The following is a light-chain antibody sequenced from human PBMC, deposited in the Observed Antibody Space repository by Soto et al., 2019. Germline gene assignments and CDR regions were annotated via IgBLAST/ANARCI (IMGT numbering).Light chain of an antibody. Sequence: DIQMTQSPSSLSASVGDRVTITCRASQSIGSYLNWYQQIPGKAPKLLIYVASILQSGVPSRFSGSGSGTDFPLTISSLQPEDFATYYCQQSYSTPWTFGQGTKVEIK. CDR2: VAS. CDR3: QQSYSTPWT. J-gene: IGKJ1*01. V-gene: IGKV1-39*01. CDR1: QSIGSY.